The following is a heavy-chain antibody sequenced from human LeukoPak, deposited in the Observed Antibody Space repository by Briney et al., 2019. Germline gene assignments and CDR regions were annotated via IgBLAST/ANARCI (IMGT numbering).Heavy chain of an antibody. CDR1: GDSVSSNSAV. CDR2: TYYRSEWFI. V-gene: IGHV6-1*01. J-gene: IGHJ5*01. D-gene: IGHD3-10*01. Sequence: SQTLSLTCAISGDSVSSNSAVWNWIRQSPSRGLEWLGRTYYRSEWFIDYAPSVKSRISINPDTSKNQFSLQLDSVAPEDTAVYYCARGSAGFDSWGQGTLVTVSS. CDR3: ARGSAGFDS.